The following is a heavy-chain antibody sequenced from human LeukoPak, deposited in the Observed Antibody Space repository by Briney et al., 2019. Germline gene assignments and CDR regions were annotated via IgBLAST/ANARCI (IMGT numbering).Heavy chain of an antibody. CDR3: ARGVHMAGATRPGPYYYYYMDV. CDR1: GYIFISYG. D-gene: IGHD1-26*01. J-gene: IGHJ6*03. CDR2: ISAYNGDT. Sequence: GASVKVSCKAAGYIFISYGINWVRQAPGQGLEWMGWISAYNGDTNYAQKLQGRVTMTTDTSTSTAYMEVRSLRSDDTAVYYCARGVHMAGATRPGPYYYYYMDVWGKGTTVTVSS. V-gene: IGHV1-18*01.